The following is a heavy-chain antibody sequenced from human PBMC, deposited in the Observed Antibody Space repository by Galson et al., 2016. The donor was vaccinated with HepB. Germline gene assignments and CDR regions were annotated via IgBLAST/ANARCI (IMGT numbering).Heavy chain of an antibody. CDR2: IYYNGAT. D-gene: IGHD3-10*01. V-gene: IGHV4-39*01. Sequence: SETLSLTCNVSGGSVSSTSYYWVWIRQSPGKGLEWIATIYYNGATTYNPSLNSRVTVSVDTSKNQFSLSLNSVTAADTAVYYCARHGSITMLRGVIRPLEYWGQGTLVTVSS. J-gene: IGHJ4*02. CDR1: GGSVSSTSYY. CDR3: ARHGSITMLRGVIRPLEY.